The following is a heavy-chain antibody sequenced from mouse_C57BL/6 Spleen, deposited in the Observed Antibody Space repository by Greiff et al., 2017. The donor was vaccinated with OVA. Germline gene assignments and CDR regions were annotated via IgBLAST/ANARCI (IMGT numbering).Heavy chain of an antibody. J-gene: IGHJ1*03. D-gene: IGHD1-1*01. CDR1: GYTFTSYW. CDR2: TDPNSGGT. Sequence: QVQLQQPGAELVKPGASVKLSCKASGYTFTSYWMHWVKQRPGRGLEWIGRTDPNSGGTKYNEKFKSKATLTVDKPSSTAYMQLSSLTSEDSAVYYCARGGLFYGSSYYWYFDVWGTGTTVTVSS. V-gene: IGHV1-72*01. CDR3: ARGGLFYGSSYYWYFDV.